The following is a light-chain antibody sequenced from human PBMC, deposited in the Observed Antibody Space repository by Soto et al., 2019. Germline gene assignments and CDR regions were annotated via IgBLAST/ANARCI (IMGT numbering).Light chain of an antibody. CDR1: QDISHF. V-gene: IGKV1-27*01. Sequence: DIQLTQSPSSLSASVGDRVTFTCRASQDISHFLAWYQQRPGEVPRLLIYGASTLQSGVSSRFSRSGFGTDFTLTSASLQPEDVGTYYWQKYNKDSPATFGPGTKVEIK. J-gene: IGKJ1*01. CDR3: QKYNKDSPAT. CDR2: GAS.